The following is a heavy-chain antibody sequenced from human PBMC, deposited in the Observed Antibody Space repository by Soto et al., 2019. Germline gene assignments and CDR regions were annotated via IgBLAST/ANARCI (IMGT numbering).Heavy chain of an antibody. J-gene: IGHJ4*02. V-gene: IGHV4-4*02. CDR1: GDSISSDNW. D-gene: IGHD5-18*01. CDR3: ARGTIHRIFDY. CDR2: IYQSVST. Sequence: QVQLQESGPGLVKPSGTLSLTCAVSGDSISSDNWWTWVRQPPGKGMERIGKIYQSVSTYYNPSLKSRTLISVDNPKSQFSLQLYSVTAEDTAIYNCARGTIHRIFDYWGQGTVVSVSS.